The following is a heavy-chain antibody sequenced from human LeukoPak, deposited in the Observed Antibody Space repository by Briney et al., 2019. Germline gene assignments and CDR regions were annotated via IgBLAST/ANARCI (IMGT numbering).Heavy chain of an antibody. CDR2: ISGSGAST. J-gene: IGHJ4*02. Sequence: GGSLRLSCAASGVTFDRFAMSSVRQAPGEGLEWRSAISGSGASTYYGDSVRGRFTISRDNSRDTLYLQMDGLRAEDTAVYYCAKRPTTVTTSCRDYWGQGTLVTVSS. CDR3: AKRPTTVTTSCRDY. D-gene: IGHD4-17*01. CDR1: GVTFDRFA. V-gene: IGHV3-23*01.